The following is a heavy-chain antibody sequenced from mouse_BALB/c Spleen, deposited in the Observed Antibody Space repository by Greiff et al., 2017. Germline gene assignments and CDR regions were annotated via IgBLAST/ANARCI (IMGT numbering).Heavy chain of an antibody. D-gene: IGHD1-3*01. Sequence: VQLKQSGPELVKPGASVKISCKASGYSFTGYFMNWVMQSHGKSLEWIGRINPYNGDTFYNQKFKGKATLTVDKSSSTAHMELRSLASEDSAVYYCARESGNHVYAMDYWGQGTSVTVSS. CDR3: ARESGNHVYAMDY. V-gene: IGHV1-20*02. CDR2: INPYNGDT. CDR1: GYSFTGYF. J-gene: IGHJ4*01.